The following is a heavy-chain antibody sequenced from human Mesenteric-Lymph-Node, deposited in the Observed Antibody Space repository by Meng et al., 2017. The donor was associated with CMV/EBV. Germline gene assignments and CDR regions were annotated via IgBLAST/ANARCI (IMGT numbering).Heavy chain of an antibody. V-gene: IGHV2-5*02. J-gene: IGHJ4*02. D-gene: IGHD6-13*01. Sequence: QLTLKKSGPTLGKRTQTLSRIRTLSGFSISTSGVGVGWIRQPPGKALEWLATIYWDDDKRYSPALKSSLTITKDTSKNQVVLTMTNMDPVDTATYYCAHSSGIATAGPFYFDYWGQGTLVTVSS. CDR3: AHSSGIATAGPFYFDY. CDR1: GFSISTSGVG. CDR2: IYWDDDK.